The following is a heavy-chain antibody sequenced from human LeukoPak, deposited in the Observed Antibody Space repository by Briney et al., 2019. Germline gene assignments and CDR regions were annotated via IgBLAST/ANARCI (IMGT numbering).Heavy chain of an antibody. Sequence: SETLSLTCTVPGGSITSYYWSWIRQPPGKGLEWIGYIDYSGSTNYNPSLKSRVTISVDTTQNQSSLKLSSVTAADTAVYYCARVDRSNWDVLEYWGQGTLVTVSS. CDR3: ARVDRSNWDVLEY. D-gene: IGHD1-1*01. CDR2: IDYSGST. J-gene: IGHJ4*02. V-gene: IGHV4-59*01. CDR1: GGSITSYY.